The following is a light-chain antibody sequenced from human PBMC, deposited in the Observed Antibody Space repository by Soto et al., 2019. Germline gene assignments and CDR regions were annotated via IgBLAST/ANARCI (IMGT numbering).Light chain of an antibody. V-gene: IGLV1-40*01. CDR3: QSYDSSLSGVV. CDR2: GNS. CDR1: SSNIGAGYG. J-gene: IGLJ2*01. Sequence: QSVLTLPPSVSGAPGQRVTISCTGSSSNIGAGYGVHWYQHLPGTAPKLLIYGNSNRPSGVPDRFSGSKSGTSASLAITGLRAEDEAGYYCQSYDSSLSGVVFGGGTKLTVL.